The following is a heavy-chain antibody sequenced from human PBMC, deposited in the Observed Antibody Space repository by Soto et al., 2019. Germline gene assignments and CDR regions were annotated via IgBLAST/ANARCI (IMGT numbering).Heavy chain of an antibody. V-gene: IGHV4-30-4*01. Sequence: PSETLSLTCTVSGGSISSGDYYWSWIRQPPGKGLEWIGYIYYSGSTYYNPSLKSRVTISVDTSKNQFSLKLSSVTAADTAVYYCARDSRTSSGLFDYWGQGTLVTVSS. CDR3: ARDSRTSSGLFDY. J-gene: IGHJ4*02. D-gene: IGHD3-22*01. CDR2: IYYSGST. CDR1: GGSISSGDYY.